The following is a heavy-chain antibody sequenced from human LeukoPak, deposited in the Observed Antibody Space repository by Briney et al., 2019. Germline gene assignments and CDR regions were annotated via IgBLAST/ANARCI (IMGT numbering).Heavy chain of an antibody. Sequence: GGSLRLSCAASGFTFDDYAMHWVRQAPGKGLEWVSGISWNSGSIGYADSVKGRFTISRDNAKNSLYLQMNSLRAEDTAVYYCARTYYDFWSGENSRAFDIWGQGTMVTVSS. J-gene: IGHJ3*02. D-gene: IGHD3-3*01. CDR2: ISWNSGSI. CDR3: ARTYYDFWSGENSRAFDI. CDR1: GFTFDDYA. V-gene: IGHV3-9*01.